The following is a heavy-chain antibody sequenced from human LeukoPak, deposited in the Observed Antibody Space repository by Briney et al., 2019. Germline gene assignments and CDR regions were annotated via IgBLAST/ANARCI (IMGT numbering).Heavy chain of an antibody. D-gene: IGHD1-26*01. CDR1: GFTFSNYE. V-gene: IGHV3-48*03. CDR2: IGGSGSTI. CDR3: ARSGSSGSYYAY. Sequence: PGGSLRLSCAASGFTFSNYEINWVRQAPGRGLEWISYIGGSGSTIYYAASVKGRFTITSDNAKKSLYLQMNSLRAEDTAVYYCARSGSSGSYYAYWGQGTLVTVSS. J-gene: IGHJ4*02.